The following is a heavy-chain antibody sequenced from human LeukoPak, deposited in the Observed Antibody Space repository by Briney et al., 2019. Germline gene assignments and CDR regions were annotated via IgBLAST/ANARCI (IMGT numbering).Heavy chain of an antibody. CDR2: IYYSGST. CDR1: GGSISSYY. D-gene: IGHD6-19*01. J-gene: IGHJ6*03. CDR3: ARGRDRRKGYSSGWYGFGYYYYYMDV. Sequence: SETLSLTCTVSGGSISSYYWGWLRQPPGKGREGMVSIYYSGSTYYNPSLKSRVTISVDTSKNQFSLKLSSVTAADTAVYYCARGRDRRKGYSSGWYGFGYYYYYMDVWGKGTTVTVSS. V-gene: IGHV4-39*07.